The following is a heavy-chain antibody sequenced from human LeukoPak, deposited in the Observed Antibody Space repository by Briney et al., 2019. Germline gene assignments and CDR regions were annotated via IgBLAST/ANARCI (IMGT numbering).Heavy chain of an antibody. CDR3: ARDLFDDDSSGYEYDY. J-gene: IGHJ4*02. V-gene: IGHV1-46*01. CDR1: GHTFTSYY. Sequence: GASVKVSCKASGHTFTSYYMHWVRQAPGQGLEWMGIINPSGGSTSYAQKFQGRVTMTRDTSTSTVYMELSSLRSEDTAVYYCARDLFDDDSSGYEYDYWGQGTLVTVSS. CDR2: INPSGGST. D-gene: IGHD3-22*01.